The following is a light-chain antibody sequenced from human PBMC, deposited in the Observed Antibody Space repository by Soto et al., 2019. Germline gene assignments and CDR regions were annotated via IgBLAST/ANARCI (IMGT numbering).Light chain of an antibody. CDR1: SGDVGTYNF. CDR2: DVN. J-gene: IGLJ1*01. CDR3: CSYTTTSTYV. V-gene: IGLV2-14*03. Sequence: QSVLTQPAFVSGSPGQSITISCTGTSGDVGTYNFVSWYQQHPGKAPKLIIYDVNSRPSGVSNRFSVSKSGNTASLTISGLQAEDEADYYCCSYTTTSTYVFGTGTKVTVL.